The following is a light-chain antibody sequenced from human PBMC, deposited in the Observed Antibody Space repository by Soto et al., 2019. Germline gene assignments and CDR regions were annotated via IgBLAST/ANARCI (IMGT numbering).Light chain of an antibody. Sequence: SPSAMSANVGDRVTITCRASQGIDNYLAWFQQKPGKVPQRLIYAASTLQSGVPSRFSGSGSGTEFTLTISSLQPEDFATYYCLQHRIYPLTFGGRTKVDI. CDR1: QGIDNY. CDR2: AAS. J-gene: IGKJ4*01. CDR3: LQHRIYPLT. V-gene: IGKV1-17*03.